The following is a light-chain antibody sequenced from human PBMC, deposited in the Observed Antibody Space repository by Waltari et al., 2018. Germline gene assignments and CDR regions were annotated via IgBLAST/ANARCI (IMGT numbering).Light chain of an antibody. CDR2: TNN. CDR3: AAWDDSLIWV. V-gene: IGLV1-44*01. Sequence: QSVLPQPPSASRTPGQRVTISCSGSTSNIGSNTVNWYRQLPGTAPKLLIYTNNQRPSGVPDRFSGSKSGTSASLAISGLQSEDEADYYCAAWDDSLIWVFGGGTKLTVL. J-gene: IGLJ3*02. CDR1: TSNIGSNT.